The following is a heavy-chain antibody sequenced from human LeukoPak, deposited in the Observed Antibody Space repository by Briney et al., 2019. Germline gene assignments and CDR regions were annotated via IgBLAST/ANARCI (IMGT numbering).Heavy chain of an antibody. Sequence: SETLSLTCTVSGGSISSYYWNWIRQPPGKGLEWIGYIYYTGSTNYNPSLKSRVTISVDTSKNQFSLKLSSVTAADTAVYYCARRGYYDSSGYSDYWGQGTLVTVSS. J-gene: IGHJ4*02. CDR3: ARRGYYDSSGYSDY. D-gene: IGHD3-22*01. CDR1: GGSISSYY. CDR2: IYYTGST. V-gene: IGHV4-59*08.